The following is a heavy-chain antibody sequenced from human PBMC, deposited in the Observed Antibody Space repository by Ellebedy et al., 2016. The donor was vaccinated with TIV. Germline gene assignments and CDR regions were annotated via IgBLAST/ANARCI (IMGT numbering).Heavy chain of an antibody. Sequence: SETLSLTCTVSGGSISNYYWTRIRQPPGKGLEWIGYIYYSGRTNYNPSLKGRVTISVDTSKTQFSLKLNSVTAADTAVYYCSRGISTMKPWGQGTLVTVSS. V-gene: IGHV4-59*01. CDR1: GGSISNYY. CDR2: IYYSGRT. D-gene: IGHD2/OR15-2a*01. CDR3: SRGISTMKP. J-gene: IGHJ5*02.